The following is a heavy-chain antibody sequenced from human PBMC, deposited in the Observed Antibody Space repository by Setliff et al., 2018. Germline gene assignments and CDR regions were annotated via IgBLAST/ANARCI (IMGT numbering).Heavy chain of an antibody. CDR3: ARDRLRSDSPWGYFDY. D-gene: IGHD3-16*01. V-gene: IGHV3-30*19. CDR2: IWYDGSNK. Sequence: GGSLRLSRAASGFTFSSYGMHWVRQAPGKGLEGVAVIWYDGSNKYYADSVKGRFTISRDNSKNTLYLQMNSLRAEDTAVYYCARDRLRSDSPWGYFDYWGQGTLVTVSS. J-gene: IGHJ4*02. CDR1: GFTFSSYG.